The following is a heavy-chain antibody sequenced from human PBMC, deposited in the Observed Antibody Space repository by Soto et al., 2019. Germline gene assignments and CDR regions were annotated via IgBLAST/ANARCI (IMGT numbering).Heavy chain of an antibody. V-gene: IGHV4-34*01. CDR1: GGSFSGYY. D-gene: IGHD3-22*01. CDR2: INHSGST. CDR3: ARNLKYYDDIEWYFDL. Sequence: SETLTLTCAGYGGSFSGYYWSWIRQPPGKGLEWIGEINHSGSTNYNPSLKSRVTISVDTSKNQFSLKLSSVTAADTAVYYCARNLKYYDDIEWYFDLRGRRTPVTVSA. J-gene: IGHJ2*01.